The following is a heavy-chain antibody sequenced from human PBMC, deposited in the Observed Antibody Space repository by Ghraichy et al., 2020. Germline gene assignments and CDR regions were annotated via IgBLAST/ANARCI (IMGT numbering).Heavy chain of an antibody. D-gene: IGHD3-10*01. Sequence: VKVSCKASGYTFTGYYMHWVRQVPGQGLEWMGWINPDSGGTGYAQKFQGRVTMTRDTSISTVYMELSRLSSDDTAVYYCARSSRVGVIKDAFDVWGQGTMVTVSS. CDR3: ARSSRVGVIKDAFDV. V-gene: IGHV1-2*02. CDR1: GYTFTGYY. J-gene: IGHJ3*01. CDR2: INPDSGGT.